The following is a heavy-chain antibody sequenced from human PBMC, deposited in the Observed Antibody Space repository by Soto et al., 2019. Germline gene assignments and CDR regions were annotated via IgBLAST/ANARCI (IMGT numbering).Heavy chain of an antibody. CDR3: TTSANYYDSSRYRGYFDL. V-gene: IGHV3-15*01. J-gene: IGHJ2*01. Sequence: GSLRLSCAASGFTFRNAWMSWVRQAPGKGLEWVGRIKSQTDGGTTDYPAPVKGRFSISRDDSKSTLYLQLNSLRTEDTAVYYCTTSANYYDSSRYRGYFDLWGRGTLVTVSS. CDR1: GFTFRNAW. D-gene: IGHD3-22*01. CDR2: IKSQTDGGTT.